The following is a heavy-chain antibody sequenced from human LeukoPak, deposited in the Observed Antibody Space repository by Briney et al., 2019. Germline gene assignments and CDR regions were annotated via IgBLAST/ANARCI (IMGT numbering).Heavy chain of an antibody. Sequence: GESLRLSCAVSGITFTHAYRNGVRQAPGKGLELDGLIKNNANGGTTDYAAPVKGRCTISRDDSENTLYLEMNSLKTEDTAIYYCTTDLNFYHIEGSPFWGQGTLVTVSS. V-gene: IGHV3-15*01. CDR3: TTDLNFYHIEGSPF. J-gene: IGHJ4*02. CDR1: GITFTHAY. D-gene: IGHD2-21*01. CDR2: IKNNANGGTT.